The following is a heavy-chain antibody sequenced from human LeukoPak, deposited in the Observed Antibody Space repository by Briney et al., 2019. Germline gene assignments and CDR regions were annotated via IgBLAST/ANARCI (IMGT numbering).Heavy chain of an antibody. V-gene: IGHV3-48*02. CDR1: GFIFSSYA. CDR3: ARSRDYFDY. Sequence: GGSLRLSCAASGFIFSSYAMSWVRQAPGKGLEWVSYISSSSSNIFYADSVKGRFTISRDNAKNSLYLQMNSLRDEDTAVYYCARSRDYFDYWGQGTLVTVSS. J-gene: IGHJ4*02. CDR2: ISSSSSNI.